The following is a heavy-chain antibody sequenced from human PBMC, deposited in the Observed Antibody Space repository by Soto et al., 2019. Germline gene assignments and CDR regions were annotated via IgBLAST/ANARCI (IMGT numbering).Heavy chain of an antibody. D-gene: IGHD1-26*01. J-gene: IGHJ6*02. V-gene: IGHV3-33*01. CDR3: ARDLGSGSYNYYYGMDV. CDR2: IWYDGSNK. Sequence: VGSLRLSCAASGFTFSSYGMHWVRQAPGKGLEWVAVIWYDGSNKYYADSVKGRFTISRDNSKNTLYLQMNSLRAEDTAVYYCARDLGSGSYNYYYGMDVWGQGTTVTVSS. CDR1: GFTFSSYG.